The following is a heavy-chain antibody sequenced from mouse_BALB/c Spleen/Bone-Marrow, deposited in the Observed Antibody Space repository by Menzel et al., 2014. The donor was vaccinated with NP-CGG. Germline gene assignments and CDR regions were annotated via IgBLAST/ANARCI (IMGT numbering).Heavy chain of an antibody. CDR1: GFNIKDTY. D-gene: IGHD1-2*01. Sequence: VHVKQSGAELVKPGASVKLSCTASGFNIKDTYIHWVKQRPEQGLEGIGRIDPANGNTKYDPKFQGKATITADTSSNPAFLQLSSLTSEDTAVYYCAEITSAAYYVMDYWGQRTSVTLS. CDR3: AEITSAAYYVMDY. CDR2: IDPANGNT. V-gene: IGHV14-3*02. J-gene: IGHJ4*01.